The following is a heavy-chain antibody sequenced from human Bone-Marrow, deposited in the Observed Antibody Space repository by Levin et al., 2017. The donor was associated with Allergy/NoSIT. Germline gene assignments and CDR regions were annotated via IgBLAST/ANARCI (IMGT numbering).Heavy chain of an antibody. J-gene: IGHJ6*04. V-gene: IGHV4-34*01. CDR2: ITHSGST. CDR3: AKGRGFSSGALGSV. D-gene: IGHD3-10*01. CDR1: GGSFSGFF. Sequence: SCVVSGGSFSGFFGNWIRQSPGKGLEWIGEITHSGSTNYSPSLTSRLTISLDSSKKQLSLKLTSVTAADTAVYYCAKGRGFSSGALGSVWGKGTTVIVSS.